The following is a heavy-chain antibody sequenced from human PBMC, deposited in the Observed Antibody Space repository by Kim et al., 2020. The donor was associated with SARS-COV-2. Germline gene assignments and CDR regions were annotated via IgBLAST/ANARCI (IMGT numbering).Heavy chain of an antibody. CDR3: ARPYDSSGYYYYGMDV. Sequence: SETLSLTCTVSGGSISSSSYYWGWIRQPPGKGLEWIGSIYYSGSTYYNPSLKSRVTISVDTSKNQFSLKLSSVTAADTAVYYCARPYDSSGYYYYGMDVWGQKTTFTVSS. CDR2: IYYSGST. D-gene: IGHD3-22*01. V-gene: IGHV4-39*01. J-gene: IGHJ6*02. CDR1: GGSISSSSYY.